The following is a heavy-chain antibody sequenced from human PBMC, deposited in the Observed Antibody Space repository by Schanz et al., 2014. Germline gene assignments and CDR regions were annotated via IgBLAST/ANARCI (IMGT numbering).Heavy chain of an antibody. V-gene: IGHV3-30*02. J-gene: IGHJ4*02. CDR1: GFTFTTYA. CDR3: AKEKEEVAADGSFFDY. D-gene: IGHD6-13*01. Sequence: QVQLLESGGGLVQPGESLRLSCAASGFTFTTYAMTWVRQAPGKGLEWVANIGYDGSEKYYVDSVKGRFTISRDNSKNTVNLQMNSLRAEDTAVYYCAKEKEEVAADGSFFDYWGQGTLVTVSS. CDR2: IGYDGSEK.